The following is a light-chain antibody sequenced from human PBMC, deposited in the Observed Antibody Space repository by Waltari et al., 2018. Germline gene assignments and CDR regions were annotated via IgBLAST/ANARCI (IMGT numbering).Light chain of an antibody. Sequence: QTVVTKEPSLSVSPGGTVTLTCALTSGSVSTTSYATWYQQTPGQPPRTLVYKGSSRSAGVPDRFSGSVLGNTAALTITGAQADDESNYYCSLYMGSGMWVFGGGTKLTVL. V-gene: IGLV8-61*01. CDR3: SLYMGSGMWV. J-gene: IGLJ3*02. CDR1: SGSVSTTSY. CDR2: KGS.